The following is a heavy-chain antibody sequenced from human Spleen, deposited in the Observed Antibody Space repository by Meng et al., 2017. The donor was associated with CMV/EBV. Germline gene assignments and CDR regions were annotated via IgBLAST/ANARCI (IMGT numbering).Heavy chain of an antibody. CDR3: ARYCSSTSCYPS. CDR2: MNPNSGNT. CDR1: GCTFTSYD. J-gene: IGHJ4*02. V-gene: IGHV1-8*03. D-gene: IGHD2-2*01. Sequence: CKASGCTFTSYDINWVRQATGQGLEWMGWMNPNSGNTGYAQKFQGRVTITRNTSISTAYMELSSLRSEDTAVYYCARYCSSTSCYPSWGQGTLVTVSS.